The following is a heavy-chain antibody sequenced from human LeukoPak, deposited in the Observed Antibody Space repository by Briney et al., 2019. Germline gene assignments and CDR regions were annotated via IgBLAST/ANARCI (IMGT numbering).Heavy chain of an antibody. J-gene: IGHJ6*03. V-gene: IGHV1-2*02. CDR3: ARGMDGSGNYFGGTYYYYYYMDV. CDR1: GYTFTSYY. D-gene: IGHD3-10*01. Sequence: ASVKVSCKASGYTFTSYYMHWVRQAPGQGLEWMGWINPNSGGTNYAQKFQGRVTMTRDTSITTTYMELRRLRSDDTAVYYCARGMDGSGNYFGGTYYYYYYMDVWGKGTTVTISS. CDR2: INPNSGGT.